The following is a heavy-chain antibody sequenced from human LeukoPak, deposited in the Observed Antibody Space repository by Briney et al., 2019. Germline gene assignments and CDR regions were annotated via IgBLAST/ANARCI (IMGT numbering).Heavy chain of an antibody. CDR3: ARLGTRWFGESVDKNWFDH. Sequence: GGSLRLSCAASGFTFSSYSMSWVRQAAGKGLEWVSSISSSSSYIYYADSVKGRFTISRDNAKNSLYLQMNSLRAEDTAVYYCARLGTRWFGESVDKNWFDHWGQGTLVTVSS. CDR2: ISSSSSYI. J-gene: IGHJ5*02. V-gene: IGHV3-21*01. CDR1: GFTFSSYS. D-gene: IGHD3-10*01.